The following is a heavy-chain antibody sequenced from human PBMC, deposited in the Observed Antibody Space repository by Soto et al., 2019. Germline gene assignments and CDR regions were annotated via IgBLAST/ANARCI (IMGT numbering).Heavy chain of an antibody. Sequence: GPTLVNPTQTLTLTCSFSGFSVSSPGVGVGWIRQPPGKALEWLALIYWNDDKRYSPSLKGRLTIIKDTSKNQVVLTMTNVDPVDTATYYCAHCPFYENSGYPDYWGQGILVTVSS. CDR2: IYWNDDK. CDR1: GFSVSSPGVG. V-gene: IGHV2-5*01. D-gene: IGHD3-22*01. J-gene: IGHJ4*02. CDR3: AHCPFYENSGYPDY.